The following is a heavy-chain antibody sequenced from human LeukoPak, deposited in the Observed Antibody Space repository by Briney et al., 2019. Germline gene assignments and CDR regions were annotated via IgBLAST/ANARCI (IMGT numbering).Heavy chain of an antibody. V-gene: IGHV4-39*07. CDR2: INHSGGT. CDR3: ARGYYDSSGYYYYYYYYMDV. Sequence: SETLSLTCTVSGGSISSSSYYWGWIRQPPGKGLEWIGEINHSGGTNYNPSLKSRVTISVDTSKNQFSLKLSSVTAADTAVYYCARGYYDSSGYYYYYYYYMDVWGKGTTVTISS. CDR1: GGSISSSSYY. D-gene: IGHD3-22*01. J-gene: IGHJ6*03.